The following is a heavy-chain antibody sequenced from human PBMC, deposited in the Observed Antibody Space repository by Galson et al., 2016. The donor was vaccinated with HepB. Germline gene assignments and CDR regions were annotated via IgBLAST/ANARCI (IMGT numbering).Heavy chain of an antibody. CDR1: GFSVNNNY. CDR3: ARDLVVTRNYYYYHYMDV. D-gene: IGHD3-22*01. V-gene: IGHV3-53*01. CDR2: IYSGDYT. J-gene: IGHJ6*03. Sequence: SLRLSCAPSGFSVNNNYMNWVRQAPGKGLEWVSVIYSGDYTYYADSVKGRFTISRDISKNTLYLQMNRLRAEDTAVYYCARDLVVTRNYYYYHYMDVWGKGTTVTVSS.